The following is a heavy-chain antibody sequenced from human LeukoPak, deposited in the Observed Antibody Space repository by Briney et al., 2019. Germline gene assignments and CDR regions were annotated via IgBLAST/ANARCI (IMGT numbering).Heavy chain of an antibody. J-gene: IGHJ4*02. CDR1: GGSISSSSYY. D-gene: IGHD4-17*01. V-gene: IGHV4-39*07. Sequence: SETLSLTCTVSGGSISSSSYYWGWIRQPPGKGLEWIGSIYYSGITYYNPSLTSRVSISLDTSKNQFSLKLSSVTAADTAVYYCATYFYGEYGSYYFDYWGQGTLVTVSS. CDR3: ATYFYGEYGSYYFDY. CDR2: IYYSGIT.